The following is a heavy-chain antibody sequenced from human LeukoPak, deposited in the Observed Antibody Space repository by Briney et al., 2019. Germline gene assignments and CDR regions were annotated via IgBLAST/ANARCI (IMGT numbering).Heavy chain of an antibody. J-gene: IGHJ5*02. CDR2: ISSSSNYR. Sequence: GGSLRLSYAASGFTFSRYNMNWVRQAPGKGLEWVSPISSSSNYRYYADSVKGRFTISRDNAKNSLYLQMNSLRDEDTAVYYCARDVDFMITFGGVIRGWFDPWGQGTLVTVSS. CDR3: ARDVDFMITFGGVIRGWFDP. D-gene: IGHD3-16*01. V-gene: IGHV3-21*01. CDR1: GFTFSRYN.